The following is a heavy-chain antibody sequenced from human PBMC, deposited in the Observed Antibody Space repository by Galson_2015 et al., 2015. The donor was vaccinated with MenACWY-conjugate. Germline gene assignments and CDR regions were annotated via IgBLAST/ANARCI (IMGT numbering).Heavy chain of an antibody. D-gene: IGHD3-10*01. V-gene: IGHV3-48*01. J-gene: IGHJ4*02. CDR2: ISSSSSSI. Sequence: SLRLSCAASGFTFRSYSMNWVRQAPGKGLEWVSYISSSSSSIYYADSVRGRFTISRDNSRNTLYLQMNSLRAEDTAVYYCAKVGGSGTYANPFEYWGQGTLVTVSS. CDR1: GFTFRSYS. CDR3: AKVGGSGTYANPFEY.